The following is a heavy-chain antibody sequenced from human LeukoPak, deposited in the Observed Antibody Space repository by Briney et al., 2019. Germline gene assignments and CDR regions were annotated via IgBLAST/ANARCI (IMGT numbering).Heavy chain of an antibody. Sequence: PSETLSLTCTVSGYSISRGYYWAWIRQAPGKELELIGSIHHTGKTYFHPSLKSRVTISIDASKNQFSLTLTYVTAADTAVYFCARDASLGSGPTDGFDLWGRGTLVTVSS. CDR2: IHHTGKT. CDR1: GYSISRGYY. J-gene: IGHJ3*01. CDR3: ARDASLGSGPTDGFDL. D-gene: IGHD2-15*01. V-gene: IGHV4-38-2*02.